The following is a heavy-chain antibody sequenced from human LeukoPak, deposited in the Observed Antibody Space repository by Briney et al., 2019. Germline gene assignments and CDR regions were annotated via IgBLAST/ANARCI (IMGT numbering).Heavy chain of an antibody. D-gene: IGHD3-16*02. CDR1: GGSISSYY. J-gene: IGHJ6*02. CDR2: IYYSGST. Sequence: SETLSLTCTVSGGSISSYYWSWIRQPPGKGLEWIGYIYYSGSTNYNPSLKSRVTISVDTSKNQFSLKLSSVTAADTAVYYCARQGPLDYDYVWGSYRNYYYYGMDVWGQGTTVTVSS. V-gene: IGHV4-59*08. CDR3: ARQGPLDYDYVWGSYRNYYYYGMDV.